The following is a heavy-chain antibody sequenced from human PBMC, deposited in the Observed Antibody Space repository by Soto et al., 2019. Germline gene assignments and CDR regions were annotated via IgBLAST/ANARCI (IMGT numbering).Heavy chain of an antibody. CDR1: GYTFTGYY. V-gene: IGHV1-2*04. J-gene: IGHJ6*03. Sequence: ASVKVSCKASGYTFTGYYMHWVRQAPGQGLEWMGWINPNSGGTNYAQKFQGWVTMTRDTSISTAYMELSRLRSDDTAVYYCAIGYSSGWDPPYYMDVWGKGTTVTVSS. D-gene: IGHD6-19*01. CDR2: INPNSGGT. CDR3: AIGYSSGWDPPYYMDV.